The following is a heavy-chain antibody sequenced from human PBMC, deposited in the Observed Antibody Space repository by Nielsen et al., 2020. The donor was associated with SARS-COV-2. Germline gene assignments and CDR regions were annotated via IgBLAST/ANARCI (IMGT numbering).Heavy chain of an antibody. J-gene: IGHJ4*02. D-gene: IGHD2-8*01. Sequence: ESLKISCTVSGGSISSYYWSWIRQPPGKGLEWIGYIYYSGSTNYNPSLKSRVTISVDTSKNQFSLKLSSVTAADTAVYYCARLNKGCTNGVCSAGFDYWGQGTLVTVSS. CDR3: ARLNKGCTNGVCSAGFDY. CDR2: IYYSGST. CDR1: GGSISSYY. V-gene: IGHV4-59*01.